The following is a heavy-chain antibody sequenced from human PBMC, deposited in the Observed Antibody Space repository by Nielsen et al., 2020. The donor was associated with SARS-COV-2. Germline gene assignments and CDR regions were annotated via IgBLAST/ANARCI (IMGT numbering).Heavy chain of an antibody. CDR1: GFTFSSYS. Sequence: GESLKISCAASGFTFSSYSMNWVRQAPGKGLEWVSSISSSSSYIYYADSVKGRFTISRDNSKNTLYLQMNSLRAEDTAVYYCARDAVWGRRNLFDYWGQGTLVTVSS. CDR2: ISSSSSYI. D-gene: IGHD1-26*01. J-gene: IGHJ4*02. V-gene: IGHV3-21*01. CDR3: ARDAVWGRRNLFDY.